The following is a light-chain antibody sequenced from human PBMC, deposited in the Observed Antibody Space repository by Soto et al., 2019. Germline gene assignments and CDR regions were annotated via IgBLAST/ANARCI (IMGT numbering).Light chain of an antibody. Sequence: KVMTQSPATLSVSPGERATLSCRASQNVNNNLAWYQHRPGQAPRLLIYGASTRGTGVPARFSGSGSGTEFTLTISSLQSEDFAVYYCQQYNNWPRTFGQGTKVEIK. CDR2: GAS. V-gene: IGKV3-15*01. CDR1: QNVNNN. CDR3: QQYNNWPRT. J-gene: IGKJ1*01.